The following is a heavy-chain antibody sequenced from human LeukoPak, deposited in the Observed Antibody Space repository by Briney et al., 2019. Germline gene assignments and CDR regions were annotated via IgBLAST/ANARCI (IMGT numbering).Heavy chain of an antibody. CDR1: GGTFSNYA. Sequence: SVKVSCKASGGTFSNYAISWVRQAPGQGLEWMGRFMPIFGTANHAQKFQDRVTITTDESTTTAYMELSSLKSEDTAVYYCARGEGYTSSGYYYWGQGTLVTVSS. J-gene: IGHJ4*02. CDR3: ARGEGYTSSGYYY. V-gene: IGHV1-69*05. CDR2: FMPIFGTA. D-gene: IGHD3-22*01.